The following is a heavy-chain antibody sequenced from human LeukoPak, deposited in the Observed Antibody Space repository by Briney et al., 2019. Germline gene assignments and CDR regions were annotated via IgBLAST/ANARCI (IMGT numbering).Heavy chain of an antibody. D-gene: IGHD2-15*01. CDR2: ISSSSSTI. J-gene: IGHJ6*03. Sequence: GGSLRLSCAASGFTFSSYSMNWVRQAPGKGLEWVSYISSSSSTIYYAGSVKGRFTISRDNAKNSLYLQMNSLRAEDTAVYYCAKVADYYYMDVWGKGTTVTVSS. CDR1: GFTFSSYS. CDR3: AKVADYYYMDV. V-gene: IGHV3-48*01.